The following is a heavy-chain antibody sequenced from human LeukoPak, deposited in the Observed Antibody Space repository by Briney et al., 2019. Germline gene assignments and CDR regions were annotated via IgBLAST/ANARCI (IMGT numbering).Heavy chain of an antibody. CDR2: IKQEGSEK. CDR1: GFTFSSYW. D-gene: IGHD6-13*01. J-gene: IGHJ4*02. CDR3: ARFSRYSSSWYVMPVFDY. V-gene: IGHV3-7*01. Sequence: PGGSLRLSCAASGFTFSSYWMSCVRQAPGKGLEWVANIKQEGSEKYYVDSVKGRFTISRDNAKNSLYLQMNSLRAEDTAVYYCARFSRYSSSWYVMPVFDYWGQGTLVTVSS.